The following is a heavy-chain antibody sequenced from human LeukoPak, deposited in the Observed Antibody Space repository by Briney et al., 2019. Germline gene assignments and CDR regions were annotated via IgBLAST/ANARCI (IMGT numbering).Heavy chain of an antibody. Sequence: GASVKVSCKASGYTFTGYYTHWVRQAPGQGLEWMGWINPNSGGTRYTQKFQGRVTLTRDTSISTAYMELSRLTSDDTAVYYCARVTQYGSSQGDYWGQGTLVTVSS. CDR3: ARVTQYGSSQGDY. D-gene: IGHD2-2*03. CDR2: INPNSGGT. CDR1: GYTFTGYY. V-gene: IGHV1-2*02. J-gene: IGHJ4*02.